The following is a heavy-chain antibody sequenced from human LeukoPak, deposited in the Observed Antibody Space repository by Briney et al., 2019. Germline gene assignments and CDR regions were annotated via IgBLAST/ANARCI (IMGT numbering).Heavy chain of an antibody. J-gene: IGHJ4*02. CDR2: INPSGGSA. V-gene: IGHV1-46*01. CDR3: AREDSNYFDY. Sequence: ASVKVSCKASGYTFTGYYIHWVRQAPGQGLEWMGIINPSGGSARYAQKFQGRVTLTRDTSTSTVYLALSSLRSEDTAVYYCAREDSNYFDYWGQGTLVTVSS. CDR1: GYTFTGYY.